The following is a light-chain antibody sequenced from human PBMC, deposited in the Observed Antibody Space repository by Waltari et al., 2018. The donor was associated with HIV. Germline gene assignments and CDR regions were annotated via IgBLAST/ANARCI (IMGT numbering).Light chain of an antibody. J-gene: IGKJ5*01. CDR3: RQLNSYLRA. CDR1: HGITSY. V-gene: IGKV1-9*01. Sequence: DIPLTQSPSFLSTRVGDRVTITCRASHGITSYLAWYQQKPGKALKHLIYAASTLQSGVPSTCSGSGDGAEVAHTIRSLQPADFATYRRQLNSYLRAFGQRARPELK. CDR2: AAS.